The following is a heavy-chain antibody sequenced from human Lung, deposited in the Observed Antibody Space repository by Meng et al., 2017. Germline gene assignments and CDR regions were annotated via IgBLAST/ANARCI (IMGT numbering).Heavy chain of an antibody. D-gene: IGHD4-11*01. CDR2: INHSGST. CDR3: ARGPTTMAHDFDY. V-gene: IGHV4-34*01. Sequence: QVQLHEWGAGLLNPSKTLSLTGVVSGWSFSDYSRSRSLQPPGKGLEWIGEINHSGSTNYNPSLESRATISVDTSQNNLSLKLSSVTAADSAVYYCARGPTTMAHDFDYWGQGTLVTVSS. J-gene: IGHJ4*02. CDR1: GWSFSDYS.